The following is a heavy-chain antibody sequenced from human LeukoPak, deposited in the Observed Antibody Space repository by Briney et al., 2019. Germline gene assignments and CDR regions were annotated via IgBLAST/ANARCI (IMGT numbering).Heavy chain of an antibody. V-gene: IGHV1-2*02. Sequence: GASVKVSCKASGYTFTDYFIHWVRQAPGTGLEGMGWINPNSGATNYAQNFQGRVTMTRDTSITTAYMDLSSLRSDDTAVYYCVRDPIHNSSPSAPGTDGFDPWGQGTLVTVSS. D-gene: IGHD6-13*01. J-gene: IGHJ5*02. CDR3: VRDPIHNSSPSAPGTDGFDP. CDR1: GYTFTDYF. CDR2: INPNSGAT.